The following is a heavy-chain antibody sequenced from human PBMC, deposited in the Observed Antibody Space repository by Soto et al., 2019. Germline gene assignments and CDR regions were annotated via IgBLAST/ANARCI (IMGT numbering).Heavy chain of an antibody. J-gene: IGHJ4*02. CDR3: AKDRAIAVAGTIGY. CDR1: GGSISSGGYY. CDR2: IYYSGST. Sequence: SETLSLTCTVSGGSISSGGYYWSWIRQHPGKGLEWIGYIYYSGSTYYNPSLKSRVTISVDTSKNQFSLKLSSVTAADTAVYYCAKDRAIAVAGTIGYWGQGTLVTVSS. D-gene: IGHD6-19*01. V-gene: IGHV4-31*03.